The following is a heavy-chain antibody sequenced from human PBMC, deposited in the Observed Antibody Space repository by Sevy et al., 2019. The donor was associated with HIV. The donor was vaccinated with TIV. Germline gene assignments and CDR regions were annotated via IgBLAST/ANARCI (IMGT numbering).Heavy chain of an antibody. J-gene: IGHJ6*02. CDR1: GFTFTSSA. V-gene: IGHV1-58*01. Sequence: ASVKVSCKASGFTFTSSAVQWVRQARGQRLEWIGWIVVGSGNTKYAQTFQERVTITRDMSTSTAYMELSSLRSEDTAVYYCAARHASVPANYGSGATQNYYGMDVWGQGTTVTVSS. CDR3: AARHASVPANYGSGATQNYYGMDV. CDR2: IVVGSGNT. D-gene: IGHD3-10*01.